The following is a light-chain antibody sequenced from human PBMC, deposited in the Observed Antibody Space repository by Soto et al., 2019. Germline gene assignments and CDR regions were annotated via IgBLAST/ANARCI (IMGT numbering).Light chain of an antibody. CDR2: AAS. CDR1: QGISSY. V-gene: IGKV1-9*01. Sequence: DIQLTQSPSFLSASVGDRVTITCRASQGISSYLAWYQQQPGKAPKLLIYAASTLQSGDPSRFSGSRSGTELTLTNSSLQPEDFATYYCQQLNSYPLTVGGGTKVEIK. CDR3: QQLNSYPLT. J-gene: IGKJ4*01.